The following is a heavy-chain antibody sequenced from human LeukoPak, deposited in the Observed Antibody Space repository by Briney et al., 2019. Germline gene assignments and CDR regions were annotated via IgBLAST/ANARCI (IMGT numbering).Heavy chain of an antibody. D-gene: IGHD2-8*01. Sequence: ASVKVSCKASGYDFTSVGITWVRQAPGQGLEWMGWISPYNGNTRYVQKLQGRVTMTTDTSTSTAYMELRSLRFDDTAVYYCARVRSYCTNGVCYWDLDYWGQGTLVTVSS. CDR2: ISPYNGNT. CDR3: ARVRSYCTNGVCYWDLDY. CDR1: GYDFTSVG. J-gene: IGHJ4*02. V-gene: IGHV1-18*01.